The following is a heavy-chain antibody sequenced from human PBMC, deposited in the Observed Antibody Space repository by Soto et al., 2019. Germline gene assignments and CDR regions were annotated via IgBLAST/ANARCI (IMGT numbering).Heavy chain of an antibody. Sequence: EVQLVESGGGLVQPGGSLRLSCAASGFTFSSYWMSWVRQAPGKGLEWVANIKQDGSEKKYVDSVKGRFTISRDNAKNSLYLQMNSLRADDTAVYYCAKTTVVLPAATNLGAPYNYYAMDVWGQGTTVTVSS. CDR3: AKTTVVLPAATNLGAPYNYYAMDV. V-gene: IGHV3-7*03. D-gene: IGHD2-2*01. J-gene: IGHJ6*02. CDR1: GFTFSSYW. CDR2: IKQDGSEK.